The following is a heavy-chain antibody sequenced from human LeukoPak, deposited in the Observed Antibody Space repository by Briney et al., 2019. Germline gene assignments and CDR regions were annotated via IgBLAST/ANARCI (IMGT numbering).Heavy chain of an antibody. D-gene: IGHD6-19*01. V-gene: IGHV3-74*01. CDR2: INSDGSST. Sequence: TGGSLRLSCAASGFTFSSYWMHWVRQAPGKGLVWVSRINSDGSSTSYADSVKGRFTISRDSAKNTLYLQMNSLRAEDTAVYYCAIAVAGTQADYWGQGTLVTVSS. CDR1: GFTFSSYW. J-gene: IGHJ4*02. CDR3: AIAVAGTQADY.